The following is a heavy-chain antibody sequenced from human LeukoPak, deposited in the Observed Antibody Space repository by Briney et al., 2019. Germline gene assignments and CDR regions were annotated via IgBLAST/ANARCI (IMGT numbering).Heavy chain of an antibody. CDR1: GFTFSSYA. V-gene: IGHV3-30*04. CDR2: ISYDGSNK. D-gene: IGHD2-21*01. CDR3: AKEGNRFDCFDY. Sequence: QAGGSLRLSCAASGFTFSSYAMHWVRQAPGKELEWVAVISYDGSNKYYADSVKGRFTISRDNSKNTLYLQMNSLRAEDTAVYYCAKEGNRFDCFDYWGQGTLVTVSS. J-gene: IGHJ4*02.